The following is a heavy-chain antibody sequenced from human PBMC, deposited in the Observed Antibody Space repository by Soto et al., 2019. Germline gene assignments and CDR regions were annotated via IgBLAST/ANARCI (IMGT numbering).Heavy chain of an antibody. J-gene: IGHJ4*02. V-gene: IGHV4-59*01. CDR1: DGSISSYY. CDR3: AKSRDGYNLNAIDD. Sequence: QVQRQVSGPGLVKPSATLSLTCTVSDGSISSYYWSWIRQPPGKGLDWLGYSFYTGSTNHNPSLKSQDTLSLDMSTNQFSLRLSSVTAADTATYYCAKSRDGYNLNAIDDWGQGFLVTVSS. CDR2: SFYTGST. D-gene: IGHD5-12*01.